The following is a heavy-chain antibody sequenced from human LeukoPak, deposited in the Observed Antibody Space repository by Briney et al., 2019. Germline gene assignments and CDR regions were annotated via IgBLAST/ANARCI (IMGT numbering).Heavy chain of an antibody. CDR3: ARQEWFGEVNWFDP. Sequence: PSETLSLTCAVYGGSFSGYYWSWIRQPPGKGLEWIGEINHSGSTNYNPSLKSRVTISVDTSKNQFSLKLTSMTAADTAVYYCARQEWFGEVNWFDPWGQGTLVSVSS. CDR1: GGSFSGYY. J-gene: IGHJ5*02. CDR2: INHSGST. D-gene: IGHD3-10*01. V-gene: IGHV4-34*01.